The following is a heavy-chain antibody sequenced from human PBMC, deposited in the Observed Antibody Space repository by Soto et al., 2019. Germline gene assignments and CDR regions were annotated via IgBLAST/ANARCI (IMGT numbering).Heavy chain of an antibody. CDR2: IYWNDDK. Sequence: SGPTLVNPTQTLTLTCSFSGSSLTTGGRGVGWIRQPPGKALEWLALIYWNDDKRYSPSLKNRPTITKDTSKNQVVLTLTNMDPVDTATYYCAHRGYGNYPRDNWFDPWGQGTLVTVSS. D-gene: IGHD4-17*01. CDR3: AHRGYGNYPRDNWFDP. V-gene: IGHV2-5*01. J-gene: IGHJ5*02. CDR1: GSSLTTGGRG.